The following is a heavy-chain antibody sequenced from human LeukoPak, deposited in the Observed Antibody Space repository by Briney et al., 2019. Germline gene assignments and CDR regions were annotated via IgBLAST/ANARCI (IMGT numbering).Heavy chain of an antibody. CDR2: INSNSGDT. D-gene: IGHD3-22*01. J-gene: IGHJ4*02. CDR1: GYTFTAYY. V-gene: IGHV1-2*02. Sequence: GASVKVSCKASGYTFTAYYIHWVRQAPGQGLEWMGWINSNSGDTDFAQKFQGRVTMTRDTSITTVYMELSRLRSDDTAVYYCARGAAELYYYDSSGYSIDYWGQGTLVTVSS. CDR3: ARGAAELYYYDSSGYSIDY.